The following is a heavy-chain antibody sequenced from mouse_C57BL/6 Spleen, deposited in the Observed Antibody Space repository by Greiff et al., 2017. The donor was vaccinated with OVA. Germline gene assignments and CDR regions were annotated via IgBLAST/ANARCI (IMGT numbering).Heavy chain of an antibody. J-gene: IGHJ2*01. CDR1: GYTFTSYW. CDR2: IYPGSGST. Sequence: QVQLQQSGAELVKPGASVKMSCKASGYTFTSYWITWVKQRPGQGLEWIGDIYPGSGSTNYNEKFKSKATLTVDTSSSTAYMQLSSLTSEDSAVYYCARSYYGSSYEDYWGQGTTLTVSS. V-gene: IGHV1-55*01. CDR3: ARSYYGSSYEDY. D-gene: IGHD1-1*01.